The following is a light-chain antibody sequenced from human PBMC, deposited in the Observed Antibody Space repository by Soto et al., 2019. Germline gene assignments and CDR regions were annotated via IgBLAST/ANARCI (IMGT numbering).Light chain of an antibody. CDR1: QSVSSSY. J-gene: IGKJ2*01. V-gene: IGKV3-20*01. CDR2: GAS. Sequence: EIVLTQSPGTLSLSPGERATLSCRASQSVSSSYLAWYQQKPGQAPRLLIYGASSRATGIPDRFSGSGSGTDFTLTISRLEPEDCAVYYCQQYGSSPRYTFGQGTKLELK. CDR3: QQYGSSPRYT.